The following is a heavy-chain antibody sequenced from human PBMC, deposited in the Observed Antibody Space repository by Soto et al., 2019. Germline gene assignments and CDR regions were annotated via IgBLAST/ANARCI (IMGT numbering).Heavy chain of an antibody. J-gene: IGHJ5*02. CDR2: ISGSGGST. CDR1: GFTFSSYA. Sequence: EVQLLESGGGLVQPGGSLRLSCAASGFTFSSYAMSWVRQAPGKGLEWVSAISGSGGSTYYADSVKGRFTISRDNSKNTLYLQMNSLRAEDTAVYYCAKDQVGCSGGSCYPRGWFDPWGQGTLVTVSS. CDR3: AKDQVGCSGGSCYPRGWFDP. D-gene: IGHD2-15*01. V-gene: IGHV3-23*01.